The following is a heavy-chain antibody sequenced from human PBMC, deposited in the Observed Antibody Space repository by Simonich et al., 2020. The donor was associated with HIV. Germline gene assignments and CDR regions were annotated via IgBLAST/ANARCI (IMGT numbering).Heavy chain of an antibody. CDR1: GVSFNGSY. CDR2: INHSGST. Sequence: QWHLQQWGAGLLKPSETLSLPFAVYGVSFNGSYWTWNRQPPGKGLDGIGEINHSGSTDYNPALKSRVTISVDPSKNQFSLKRSSVTAADTAVFYCARRSGYDLDYWGQGTLVTVSS. CDR3: ARRSGYDLDY. V-gene: IGHV4-34*01. D-gene: IGHD5-12*01. J-gene: IGHJ4*02.